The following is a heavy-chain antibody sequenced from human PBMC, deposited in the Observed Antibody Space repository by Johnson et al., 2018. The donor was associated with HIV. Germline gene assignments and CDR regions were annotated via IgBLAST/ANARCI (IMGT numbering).Heavy chain of an antibody. D-gene: IGHD3-10*01. J-gene: IGHJ3*02. CDR2: ISYDGSNK. Sequence: QVQLVESGGGLVKPGGSLRLSCAASGFTFSSYAMHWVRQAPGKGLEWVAVISYDGSNKYYANSVKGRFTISRDNSKNTLYLQMNGLRVEDTAVYYCAREQATLWFRASGAAFDIWGQGTTVTVSS. CDR3: AREQATLWFRASGAAFDI. CDR1: GFTFSSYA. V-gene: IGHV3-30*04.